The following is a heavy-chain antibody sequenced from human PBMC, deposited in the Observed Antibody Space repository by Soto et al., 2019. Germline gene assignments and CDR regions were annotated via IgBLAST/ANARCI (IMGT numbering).Heavy chain of an antibody. Sequence: ASVKVSCKASGYTFTSYAMHWVRQAPGQRLEWMGWINAGNGNTKYSQKFQGRVTITRDTSASTAYMELSSLRSEDTAVYYCARDNPIWAIWNDAVGYFDYWGQGTLVTVSS. D-gene: IGHD1-1*01. CDR2: INAGNGNT. V-gene: IGHV1-3*01. CDR1: GYTFTSYA. CDR3: ARDNPIWAIWNDAVGYFDY. J-gene: IGHJ4*02.